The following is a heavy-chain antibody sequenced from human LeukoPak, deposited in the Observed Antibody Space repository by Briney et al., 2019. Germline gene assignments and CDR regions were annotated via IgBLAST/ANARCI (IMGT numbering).Heavy chain of an antibody. V-gene: IGHV3-48*03. D-gene: IGHD3-10*01. Sequence: GGSLRLSCAASGFSFSVYEMHWVCQAPGKGLEWISDISSSGTTTYYADSVKGRFTISRDNAKNSLYLQMNSLRAEDTAVYYCAKSVYHSGNYWGQGTLVTVSS. CDR3: AKSVYHSGNY. CDR1: GFSFSVYE. CDR2: ISSSGTTT. J-gene: IGHJ4*02.